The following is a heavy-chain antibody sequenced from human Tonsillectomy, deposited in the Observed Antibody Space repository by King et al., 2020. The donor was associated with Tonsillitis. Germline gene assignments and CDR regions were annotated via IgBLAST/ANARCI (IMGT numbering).Heavy chain of an antibody. Sequence: VQLVESGGGLVQPGGNLRLSCVASGFTFSASWMTWVRQPPGKGLEWVATTKPDGSENYNVDSVKGRFTNSRDNAKNSLYLQMNSLRARDTAVYYWAEDRAFSSFDYWGQGTLVTVAS. D-gene: IGHD3-16*01. V-gene: IGHV3-7*04. CDR1: GFTFSASW. J-gene: IGHJ4*02. CDR3: AEDRAFSSFDY. CDR2: TKPDGSEN.